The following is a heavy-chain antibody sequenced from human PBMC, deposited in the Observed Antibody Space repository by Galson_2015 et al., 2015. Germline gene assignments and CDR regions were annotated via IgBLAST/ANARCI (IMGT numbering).Heavy chain of an antibody. CDR1: GFTFGDYT. CDR3: VKEYCISASCSEPYFDY. CDR2: FSWDGTTT. D-gene: IGHD2-2*01. V-gene: IGHV3-43*01. Sequence: SLRLSCAASGFTFGDYTMHWVRQAPGKGLEWLSFFSWDGTTTFYADSVKGRFTISRDISKNSLYLQMNSLRTEDTALYYCVKEYCISASCSEPYFDYWGQGTLVTVSS. J-gene: IGHJ4*02.